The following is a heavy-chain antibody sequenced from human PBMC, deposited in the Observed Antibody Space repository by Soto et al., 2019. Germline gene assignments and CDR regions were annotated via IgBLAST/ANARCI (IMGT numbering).Heavy chain of an antibody. CDR2: TYNGGTT. CDR3: ARGLGTYCTSFSCSNYYFGVGV. Sequence: EVKLVESGGGLIQSGGSLRLSCAVSGVTVSDSYINWVRQAPGRGLEWVSVTYNGGTTFYADSVKGRFTISRDGSKNTVDRQMNNLRVEDTAVYYCARGLGTYCTSFSCSNYYFGVGVWGRGTTVTVSS. J-gene: IGHJ6*02. CDR1: GVTVSDSY. D-gene: IGHD2-2*01. V-gene: IGHV3-53*01.